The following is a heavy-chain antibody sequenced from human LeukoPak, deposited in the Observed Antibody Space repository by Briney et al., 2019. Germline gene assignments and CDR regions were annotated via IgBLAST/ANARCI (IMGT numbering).Heavy chain of an antibody. Sequence: PGGSLRLSCAASGLTFSTYGTHWVRQAPGKGLEWVSSISSSSSYIYYADSVKGRFTISRDNAKNSLYLQMNSLRAEDTAVYYCASGDYGDYVFWFDPWGQGTLVTVSS. J-gene: IGHJ5*02. CDR2: ISSSSSYI. CDR3: ASGDYGDYVFWFDP. CDR1: GLTFSTYG. D-gene: IGHD4-17*01. V-gene: IGHV3-21*01.